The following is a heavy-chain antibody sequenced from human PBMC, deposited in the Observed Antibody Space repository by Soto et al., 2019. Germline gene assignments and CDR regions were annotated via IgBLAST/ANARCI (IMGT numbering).Heavy chain of an antibody. V-gene: IGHV4-59*01. CDR1: GGSISCYY. CDR2: IYYSGST. D-gene: IGHD3-3*01. J-gene: IGHJ5*02. Sequence: SETLSLTCTVSGGSISCYYWSWIRQPPGKGLEWIGYIYYSGSTNYNPSLKSRVTISVDTSKNQFSLKLSSVTAADTAVYYCARDVTIFGVVTISHWFDPWGQGTLVTVSS. CDR3: ARDVTIFGVVTISHWFDP.